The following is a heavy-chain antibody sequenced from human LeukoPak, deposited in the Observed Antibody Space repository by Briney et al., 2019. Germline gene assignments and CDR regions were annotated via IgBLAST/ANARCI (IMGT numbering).Heavy chain of an antibody. V-gene: IGHV3-21*01. CDR2: ISSSSSYI. J-gene: IGHJ4*02. CDR1: GVTFSSYS. D-gene: IGHD6-13*01. CDR3: ARGSTLGSSSWYYDY. Sequence: GGSLRLSCAASGVTFSSYSMKWVRQGPGKGLEWVSSISSSSSYIYYADSVKGRFTISRDNAKNSLYLQMNSLRAEDTAVYYCARGSTLGSSSWYYDYWGQGTLVTVSS.